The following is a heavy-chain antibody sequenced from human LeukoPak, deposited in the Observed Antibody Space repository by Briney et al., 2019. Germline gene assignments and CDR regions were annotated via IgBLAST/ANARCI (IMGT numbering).Heavy chain of an antibody. J-gene: IGHJ4*02. V-gene: IGHV4-61*02. CDR1: GGSISSGSYH. Sequence: SETLSLTCTVSGGSISSGSYHWSWIRQPAGKGLEWIGRIYASGSTNYNPSLKSRVTISVDTSKNQFSLKLSSVTAPDTAVYYCARRKEGYYFDYWGQGTLVTVSS. CDR3: ARRKEGYYFDY. CDR2: IYASGST.